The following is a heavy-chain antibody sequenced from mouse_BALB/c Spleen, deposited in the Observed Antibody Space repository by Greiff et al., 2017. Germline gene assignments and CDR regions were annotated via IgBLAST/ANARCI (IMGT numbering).Heavy chain of an antibody. CDR1: GFNIKDTY. Sequence: EVQLQESGAELVKPGASVKLSCTASGFNIKDTYMHWVKQRPEQGLEWIGRIDPANGNTKYDPKFQGKATITADTSSNTAYLQLSSLTSEDTAVYYCARCKLGYAMDYWGQGTSVTVSS. J-gene: IGHJ4*01. V-gene: IGHV14-3*02. D-gene: IGHD4-1*01. CDR2: IDPANGNT. CDR3: ARCKLGYAMDY.